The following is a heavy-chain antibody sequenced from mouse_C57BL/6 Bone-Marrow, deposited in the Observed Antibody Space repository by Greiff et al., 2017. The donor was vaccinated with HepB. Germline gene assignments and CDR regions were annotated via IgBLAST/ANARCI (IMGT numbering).Heavy chain of an antibody. CDR2: IYPGSGST. CDR3: IIYYDYGHYFDY. D-gene: IGHD2-4*01. CDR1: GYTFTSYW. V-gene: IGHV1-55*01. J-gene: IGHJ2*01. Sequence: QVHVKQPGAELVKPGASVKMSCKASGYTFTSYWITWVKQRPGQGLEWIGDIYPGSGSTNYNEKFKSKATLTVDTSSSTAYMQLSSLTSEDSAVYYCIIYYDYGHYFDYWGQGTTLTVSS.